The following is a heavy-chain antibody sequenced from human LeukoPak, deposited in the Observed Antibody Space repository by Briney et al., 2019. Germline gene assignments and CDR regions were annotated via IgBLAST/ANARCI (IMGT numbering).Heavy chain of an antibody. D-gene: IGHD3-10*01. J-gene: IGHJ5*01. Sequence: GGSLRLSCAASGFTFSSYWMNWVRQAPGKGLEWVANIKRDGNERNYVDSVRGRFSISRDNAKNSLYLQMDSLRAEDTAVYYCAKEGAYPIITYDSWGQGALVTVSS. CDR1: GFTFSSYW. CDR2: IKRDGNER. V-gene: IGHV3-7*01. CDR3: AKEGAYPIITYDS.